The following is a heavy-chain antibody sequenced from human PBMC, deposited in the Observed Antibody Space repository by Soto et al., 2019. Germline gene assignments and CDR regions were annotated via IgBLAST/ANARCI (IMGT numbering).Heavy chain of an antibody. J-gene: IGHJ5*02. Sequence: ASVKVSCKASGGTFDSYVISWLRQAPGQGLEWMGGIMPIFGTPNYAQKFRGRVTISADESTSTAYLELSSVTSDETAVYFCARVHSSGIFYVVDPWGQGTLVTVSS. CDR1: GGTFDSYV. CDR3: ARVHSSGIFYVVDP. CDR2: IMPIFGTP. D-gene: IGHD3-10*01. V-gene: IGHV1-69*13.